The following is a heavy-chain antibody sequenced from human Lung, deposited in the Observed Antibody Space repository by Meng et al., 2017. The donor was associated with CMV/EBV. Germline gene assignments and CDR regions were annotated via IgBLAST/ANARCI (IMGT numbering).Heavy chain of an antibody. CDR2: INPSGGST. D-gene: IGHD6-13*01. Sequence: ASXXVSXKASGYTFTSYYMHWVRQAPGQGLEWMGIINPSGGSTSYAQKFQGRVTMTRDTSTSTVYMELSSLRSEDTAVYYCASGGYSSSWRGAFDIWGQGTXVTVAS. V-gene: IGHV1-46*01. J-gene: IGHJ3*02. CDR3: ASGGYSSSWRGAFDI. CDR1: GYTFTSYY.